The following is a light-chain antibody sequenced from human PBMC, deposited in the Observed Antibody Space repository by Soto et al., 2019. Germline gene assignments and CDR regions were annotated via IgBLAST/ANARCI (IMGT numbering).Light chain of an antibody. CDR2: GVS. CDR3: QQYNNGPRT. Sequence: EIVMTQSPATLSVSPGERATLSCRASQSVGSDLAWYQQKPGQGPRLLLYGVSTRATGIPARFSGSGSATEFTLTTSSLQSEDFALYYCQQYNNGPRTFGPGAKVDFK. V-gene: IGKV3D-15*01. J-gene: IGKJ3*01. CDR1: QSVGSD.